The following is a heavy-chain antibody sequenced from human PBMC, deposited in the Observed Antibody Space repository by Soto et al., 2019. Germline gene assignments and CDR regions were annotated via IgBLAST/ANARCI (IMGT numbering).Heavy chain of an antibody. CDR2: IWYDGSNK. CDR3: ARAYYDFWSGYSWSHYYYGMDV. D-gene: IGHD3-3*01. Sequence: GGSLRLSCAASGFTFSSYGMHWVRQAPGKGLEWVAVIWYDGSNKYYADSVKGRFTISRDNSKNTLYLQMNSLRAEDTAVYYCARAYYDFWSGYSWSHYYYGMDVWGQGTTVTVSS. J-gene: IGHJ6*02. CDR1: GFTFSSYG. V-gene: IGHV3-33*01.